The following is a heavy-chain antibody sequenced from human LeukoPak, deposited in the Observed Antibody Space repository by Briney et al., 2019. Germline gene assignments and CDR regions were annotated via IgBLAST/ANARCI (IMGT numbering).Heavy chain of an antibody. CDR1: EFTVSNYF. CDR3: ARESPMVGDNYFGMDV. J-gene: IGHJ6*02. D-gene: IGHD3-10*02. CDR2: IYKGGSK. V-gene: IGHV3-66*01. Sequence: GGSLRLSCVVSEFTVSNYFMHWVRQAPAKGPEWVSVIYKGGSKYYADSVKGRFIISRDNSKNMLELQFNSLRAEDTAVYYCARESPMVGDNYFGMDVWGQGTTVTVS.